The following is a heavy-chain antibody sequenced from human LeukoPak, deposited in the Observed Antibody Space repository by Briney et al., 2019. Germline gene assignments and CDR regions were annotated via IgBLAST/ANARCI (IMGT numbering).Heavy chain of an antibody. J-gene: IGHJ4*02. CDR1: GFTFSSYE. CDR2: ISSGSSDI. D-gene: IGHD6-19*01. CDR3: ARGMRYSTGWFYFDY. Sequence: PGGSLRLSCAASGFTFSSYEMNWVRQAPGKGLEWVSSISSGSSDIYYADSVKGRFTISRDNAKNSLYLQMNSLRAEDTAVYYCARGMRYSTGWFYFDYWGQGTLVTVSS. V-gene: IGHV3-21*01.